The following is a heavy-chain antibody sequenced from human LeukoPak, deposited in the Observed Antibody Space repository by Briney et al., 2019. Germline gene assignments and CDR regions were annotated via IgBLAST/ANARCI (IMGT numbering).Heavy chain of an antibody. CDR2: ISASADNT. V-gene: IGHV3-23*01. CDR1: GFAFSSLS. D-gene: IGHD3-22*01. J-gene: IGHJ4*02. CDR3: AKDLGDSSGYTKLPGDY. Sequence: GGSLRLSCVASGFAFSSLSMSWVRQAPGKGLEWVSDISASADNTHYADSVKGRFIIFRDNSKNTVFLQMNSLRAEDTAVYYCAKDLGDSSGYTKLPGDYWGQGTLVTVSS.